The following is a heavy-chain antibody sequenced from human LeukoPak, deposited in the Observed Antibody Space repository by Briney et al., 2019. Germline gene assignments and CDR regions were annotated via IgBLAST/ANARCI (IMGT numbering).Heavy chain of an antibody. Sequence: GGSLRLSCAASGFTFDDYGMSWVRQAPGKGLEWVSGINWNGGSTGYADSVKGRFTISRDNAKNSLYLQMNSLRAEDTALYYCARCANYNSSGYPDYWGQGTLVTVSS. CDR2: INWNGGST. D-gene: IGHD3-22*01. CDR1: GFTFDDYG. J-gene: IGHJ4*02. V-gene: IGHV3-20*04. CDR3: ARCANYNSSGYPDY.